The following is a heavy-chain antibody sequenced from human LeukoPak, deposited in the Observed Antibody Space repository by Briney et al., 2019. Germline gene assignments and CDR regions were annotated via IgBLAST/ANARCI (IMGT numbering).Heavy chain of an antibody. CDR2: ISWNSGSI. Sequence: GGSLRLSCAASGFTFDDYAMHWVRQAPGKGLEWVSGISWNSGSIGYADSVKGRFTISRDNAKNSLYLQMNSLRAEDTALYYCAKDDSLFGSGWFDYWGQGTLVTVSS. CDR3: AKDDSLFGSGWFDY. V-gene: IGHV3-9*01. D-gene: IGHD6-19*01. J-gene: IGHJ4*02. CDR1: GFTFDDYA.